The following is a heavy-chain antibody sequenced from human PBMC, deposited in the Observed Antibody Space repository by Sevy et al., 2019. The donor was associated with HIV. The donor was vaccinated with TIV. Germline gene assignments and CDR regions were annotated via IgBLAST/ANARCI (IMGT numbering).Heavy chain of an antibody. Sequence: ASVKVSCQASDYTFSTQGFNWVRQAPGQGLEWMGWISAYNGNTKYAQKFQGRVTMTTDTSKSTAYMELRSLTSDDTAVYYCARDWAPGYYYDAIGVKRDYYFDYWGQGTLVTVSS. CDR2: ISAYNGNT. J-gene: IGHJ4*02. CDR3: ARDWAPGYYYDAIGVKRDYYFDY. V-gene: IGHV1-18*01. CDR1: DYTFSTQG. D-gene: IGHD3-22*01.